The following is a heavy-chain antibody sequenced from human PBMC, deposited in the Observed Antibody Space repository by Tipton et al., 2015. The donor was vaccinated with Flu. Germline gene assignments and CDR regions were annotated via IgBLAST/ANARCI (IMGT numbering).Heavy chain of an antibody. CDR2: FYTRGIP. J-gene: IGHJ5*02. D-gene: IGHD2-2*01. V-gene: IGHV4-61*02. Sequence: TLSLTCTVSGVSISDDTYSWSWLRQPAGKGLEWFGRFYTRGIPIYNPSLKSRATISADTSKNQFSLRFTSVTATDPAVYYCARGGQYLSDRHFGPWGQGALVTVSS. CDR3: ARGGQYLSDRHFGP. CDR1: GVSISDDTYS.